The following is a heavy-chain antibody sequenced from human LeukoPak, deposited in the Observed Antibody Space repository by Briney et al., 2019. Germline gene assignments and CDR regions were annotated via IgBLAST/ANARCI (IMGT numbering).Heavy chain of an antibody. J-gene: IGHJ4*02. Sequence: ASVKVSCKASGYTFTSYGISWVRQAPGQGLEWMGWISAYNGNTNYAQKLQGRVTMTTDTSTSTAYMELRSLRSDDTAVYYCAREPQPYSYDSSGPTGDYWGQGTLVTVSS. V-gene: IGHV1-18*01. D-gene: IGHD3-22*01. CDR3: AREPQPYSYDSSGPTGDY. CDR2: ISAYNGNT. CDR1: GYTFTSYG.